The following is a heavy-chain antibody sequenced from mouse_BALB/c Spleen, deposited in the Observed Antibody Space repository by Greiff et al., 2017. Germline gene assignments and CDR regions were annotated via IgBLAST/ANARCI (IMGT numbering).Heavy chain of an antibody. J-gene: IGHJ4*01. CDR2: INSNGGST. CDR1: GFTFSSYG. Sequence: DVKLVESGGGLVQPGGSLKLSCAASGFTFSSYGMSWVRQTPDKRLELVATINSNGGSTYYPDSVKGRFTISRDNAKNTLYLQMSSPKSEDTAMYYCARGGYYGAMDYWGQGTSVTVSS. D-gene: IGHD2-3*01. CDR3: ARGGYYGAMDY. V-gene: IGHV5-6-3*01.